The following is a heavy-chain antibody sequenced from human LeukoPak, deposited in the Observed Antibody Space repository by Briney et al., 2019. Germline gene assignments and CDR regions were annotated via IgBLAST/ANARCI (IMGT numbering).Heavy chain of an antibody. V-gene: IGHV3-23*01. CDR3: ASDYLYQWELSGPFDY. J-gene: IGHJ4*02. Sequence: GGSLRPSCAASGFTFSNYGMSWVRQAPGKGLEWVSTISGSAGSTEYADAVKGRFTISRDISKNTLYLQMNSLRAEDTAVYYCASDYLYQWELSGPFDYWGQGTLVTVSS. CDR1: GFTFSNYG. CDR2: ISGSAGST. D-gene: IGHD1-26*01.